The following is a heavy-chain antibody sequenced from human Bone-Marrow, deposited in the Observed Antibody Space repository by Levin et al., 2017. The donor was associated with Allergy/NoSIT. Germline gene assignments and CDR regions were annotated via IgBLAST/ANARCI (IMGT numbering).Heavy chain of an antibody. Sequence: GGSLRLSCAASGFTFSGFWMHWVRQVPGKGLVWVSHINSDGSDTNYADSVKGRFTFSRDNAKNMLYLQMNSLRAEDTALYYCAGGSCSSTSCLDSWGQGTLVTVSS. CDR2: INSDGSDT. CDR1: GFTFSGFW. CDR3: AGGSCSSTSCLDS. V-gene: IGHV3-74*01. J-gene: IGHJ4*02. D-gene: IGHD2-2*01.